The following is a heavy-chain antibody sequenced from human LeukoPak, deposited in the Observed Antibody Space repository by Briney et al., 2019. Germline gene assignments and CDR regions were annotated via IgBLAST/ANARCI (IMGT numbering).Heavy chain of an antibody. CDR3: ARYGRKLWFGELRGSY. Sequence: SETLSLTCAVSGYSISSGYYWGWIRQPPGKGLEWIGSIYHSGSTYYNPSLKSRVTISVDTSKNQFSLKLSSVAAAETAVYYCARYGRKLWFGELRGSYWGQGTLVTVSS. V-gene: IGHV4-38-2*01. CDR1: GYSISSGYY. D-gene: IGHD3-10*01. CDR2: IYHSGST. J-gene: IGHJ4*02.